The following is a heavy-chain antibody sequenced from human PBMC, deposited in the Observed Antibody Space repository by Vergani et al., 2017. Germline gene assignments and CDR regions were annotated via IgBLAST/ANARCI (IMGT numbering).Heavy chain of an antibody. Sequence: QVQLQESGPGLVKPSQTLSLTCTVSGGSISSYYWSWIRQPPGKGLEWIGYIYYSGSTNYNPSLKSRVTISVDTSKNQFSLKLSSVTAADTAVYYCARVGGFWNGEYGMDVWGKGTTVTVSS. CDR1: GGSISSYY. V-gene: IGHV4-59*01. D-gene: IGHD3-3*01. CDR2: IYYSGST. CDR3: ARVGGFWNGEYGMDV. J-gene: IGHJ6*04.